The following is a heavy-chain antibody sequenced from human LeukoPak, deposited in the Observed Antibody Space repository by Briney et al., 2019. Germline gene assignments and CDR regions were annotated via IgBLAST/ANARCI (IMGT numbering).Heavy chain of an antibody. Sequence: SETLSLTCTVSGGSISSSSYYWGWIRQPPGKGLEWIGSIYYSGSTYYNPSLKSRVTISVDTSKNQFSLKLSSVTAADTAVYYCARAGVRYYYDSSGSIDYWGQGTLVTVSS. CDR2: IYYSGST. CDR1: GGSISSSSYY. D-gene: IGHD3-22*01. J-gene: IGHJ4*02. V-gene: IGHV4-39*07. CDR3: ARAGVRYYYDSSGSIDY.